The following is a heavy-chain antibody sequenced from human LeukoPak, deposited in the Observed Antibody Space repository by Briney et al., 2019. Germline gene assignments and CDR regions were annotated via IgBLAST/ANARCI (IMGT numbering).Heavy chain of an antibody. CDR3: ARGPIQLWIHNAMDV. V-gene: IGHV3-49*04. J-gene: IGHJ6*02. CDR1: GFTFGDHA. D-gene: IGHD5-24*01. CDR2: IRSKAYRVTT. Sequence: GGALQLSCSGSGFTFGDHAMSWVRQAPGKGGEWVGFIRSKAYRVTTEYAASVKGRFSISRDDSASIAYLQMNSLKTEDTAVYYCARGPIQLWIHNAMDVWGQGTTVTVSS.